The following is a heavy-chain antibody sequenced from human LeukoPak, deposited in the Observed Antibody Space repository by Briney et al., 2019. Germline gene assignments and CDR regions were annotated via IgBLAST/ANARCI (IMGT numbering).Heavy chain of an antibody. CDR1: GYTFTSYG. CDR2: ISAYNGNT. D-gene: IGHD1-26*01. Sequence: GASVKVSCKASGYTFTSYGISWVRQAPGQGLEWMGWISAYNGNTNYAQKLQGRVTMTTDTSTSTAYMELRSLRSDDTAVYYCARGLYGRSRYYYMDVWGKGTTVTVSS. V-gene: IGHV1-18*01. J-gene: IGHJ6*03. CDR3: ARGLYGRSRYYYMDV.